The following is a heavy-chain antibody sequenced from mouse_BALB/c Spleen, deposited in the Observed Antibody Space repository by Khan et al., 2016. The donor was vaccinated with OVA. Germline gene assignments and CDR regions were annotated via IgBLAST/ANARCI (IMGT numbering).Heavy chain of an antibody. CDR1: GYTFTSYT. CDR3: ARDGADYRNYGWVAY. V-gene: IGHV1-4*01. CDR2: INPSSGYT. Sequence: QIQLVQSGAELARPGASVKMSCKASGYTFTSYTIHWIKQRPGQGLEWIGSINPSSGYTNYNQKFKDKATLTADKSSTTAYMQLSSLTSDDSAVYYCARDGADYRNYGWVAYWGQGTLVTVSA. J-gene: IGHJ3*01. D-gene: IGHD2-5*01.